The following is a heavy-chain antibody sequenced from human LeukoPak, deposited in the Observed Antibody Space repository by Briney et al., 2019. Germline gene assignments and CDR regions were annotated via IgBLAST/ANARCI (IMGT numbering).Heavy chain of an antibody. CDR3: ARSHPQDTAMVIFGV. D-gene: IGHD5-18*01. CDR2: IYYSGST. V-gene: IGHV4-59*05. J-gene: IGHJ6*04. CDR1: GGSISSYY. Sequence: SETLSLTCTVSGGSISSYYWSWIRQPPGKGLEWIGSIYYSGSTYYNPSLKSRVTISVDTSKNQFSLKLSSVTAADTAVYYCARSHPQDTAMVIFGVWGKGTTVTVSS.